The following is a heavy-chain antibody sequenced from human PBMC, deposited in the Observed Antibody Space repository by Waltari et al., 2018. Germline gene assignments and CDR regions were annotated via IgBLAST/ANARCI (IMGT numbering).Heavy chain of an antibody. CDR2: VDPEDGET. CDR1: GYTFTDYY. Sequence: EHQLVQSGAEVQKPGATVTISCKDSGYTFTDYYMHCVQQAPGKGLEWMGRVDPEDGETIYAEKFQGRVTITADTSTDTAYMELSSMRSEDTAVYYCATGRITSFTVGDWGQGTLVTVSS. V-gene: IGHV1-69-2*01. CDR3: ATGRITSFTVGD. J-gene: IGHJ4*02. D-gene: IGHD3-3*01.